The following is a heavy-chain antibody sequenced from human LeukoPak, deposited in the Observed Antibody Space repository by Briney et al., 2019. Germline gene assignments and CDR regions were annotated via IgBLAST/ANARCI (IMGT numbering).Heavy chain of an antibody. V-gene: IGHV3-23*01. D-gene: IGHD5-12*01. J-gene: IGHJ4*02. Sequence: PGGSLRLSCAVSGITLSNYGMTWVRQAPGKGLEWVAGLSGSGGSTNYADSVKGRFTISRDNAKNTLYLQMNSLRAEDTAVYYCARAPTFDPGSHWGQGTLVTVSS. CDR1: GITLSNYG. CDR3: ARAPTFDPGSH. CDR2: LSGSGGST.